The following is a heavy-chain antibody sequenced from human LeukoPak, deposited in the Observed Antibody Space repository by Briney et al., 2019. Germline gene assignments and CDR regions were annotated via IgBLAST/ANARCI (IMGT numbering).Heavy chain of an antibody. CDR2: IIGISDNT. V-gene: IGHV3-23*01. J-gene: IGHJ5*02. CDR3: ATPGRIPEAANWFDP. Sequence: GGSLRLSCAASGFTFSNYAMTWVRQAPGRGLEWVSIIGISDNTYYADSVKGRFTISRDSSKNTLYLQMNGLKTEDTAVYYCATPGRIPEAANWFDPWGQGTLVTVSS. CDR1: GFTFSNYA. D-gene: IGHD6-13*01.